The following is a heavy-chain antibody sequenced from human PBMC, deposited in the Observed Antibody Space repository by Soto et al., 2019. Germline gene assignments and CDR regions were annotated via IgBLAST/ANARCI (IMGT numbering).Heavy chain of an antibody. Sequence: SLRLSCAASAITFIIYWMSWVRQAPGKGLEWVANIKQDGSEKYYVDSVKGRFTISRENAKNSLYLQMNSLRAEDTAVYYCAICMQQPVYWGQGTPVTTSS. CDR3: AICMQQPVY. V-gene: IGHV3-7*03. CDR1: AITFIIYW. J-gene: IGHJ4*02. CDR2: IKQDGSEK. D-gene: IGHD6-13*01.